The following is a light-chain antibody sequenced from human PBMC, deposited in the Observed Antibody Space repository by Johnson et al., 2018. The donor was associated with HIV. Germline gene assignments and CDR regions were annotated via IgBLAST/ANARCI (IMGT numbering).Light chain of an antibody. J-gene: IGLJ1*01. V-gene: IGLV1-51*02. CDR3: ATWDTGLSAGV. Sequence: SVLTQPPSVSEAPGQKVTISCSGSSSNIGNNYVSWYQQLPGTAPKLLIYENNKRPSRIPARFSGSKSGTSATLGITGLQTGDEADYYCATWDTGLSAGVFGTGTKVTVL. CDR2: ENN. CDR1: SSNIGNNY.